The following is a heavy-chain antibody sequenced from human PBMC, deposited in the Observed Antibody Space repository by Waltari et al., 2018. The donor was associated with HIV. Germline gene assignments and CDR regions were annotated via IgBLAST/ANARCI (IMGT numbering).Heavy chain of an antibody. V-gene: IGHV3-30*18. CDR2: ISYDGKDK. J-gene: IGHJ6*02. Sequence: QFQVVESGGGVVQAGRSLRLSCAASGFPFSDYAIHWFRPAPGMGLQWVATISYDGKDKYYADSVKGRFTISRDNPKNMLYLQMNSLRREDTALYYCAKEAGVVPAATSFDYYYYGIDVWGQGTTVTVSS. CDR3: AKEAGVVPAATSFDYYYYGIDV. D-gene: IGHD2-2*01. CDR1: GFPFSDYA.